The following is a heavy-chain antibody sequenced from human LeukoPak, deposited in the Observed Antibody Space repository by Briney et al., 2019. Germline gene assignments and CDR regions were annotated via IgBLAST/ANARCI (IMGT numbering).Heavy chain of an antibody. J-gene: IGHJ6*02. V-gene: IGHV7-4-1*02. CDR3: ARDDNEGYCSSTSCYGKYYYGMDV. CDR1: GYTFTSYA. CDR2: INTNTGNP. D-gene: IGHD2-2*01. Sequence: ASVKVSCKASGYTFTSYAMKWVRQAPGQGLEWMGWINTNTGNPTYAQGFTGRFVFSLDTSVSTAYLQISSLKAEDTAVYYCARDDNEGYCSSTSCYGKYYYGMDVWGQGTTVTVSS.